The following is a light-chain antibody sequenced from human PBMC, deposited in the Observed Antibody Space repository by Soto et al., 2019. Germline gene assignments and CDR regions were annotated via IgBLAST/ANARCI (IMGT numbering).Light chain of an antibody. CDR3: SSYTSSSTLPSYV. V-gene: IGLV2-14*01. CDR1: SSDVGGYNY. Sequence: QSALTQPASVSGSPGQSSTISCTRTSSDVGGYNYVSWYQQHPGKAPKLMIYDVSNRPSGVSNRFSGSKSGNTASLTISGLQAEDEADYYCSSYTSSSTLPSYVFGTGTKVTVL. J-gene: IGLJ1*01. CDR2: DVS.